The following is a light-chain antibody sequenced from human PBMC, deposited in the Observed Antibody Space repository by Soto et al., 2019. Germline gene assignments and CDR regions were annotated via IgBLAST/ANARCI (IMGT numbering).Light chain of an antibody. Sequence: ETVLTQSPGTLSLSPEERATLSCRASQPVFIRYLAWYQQKPGQAPRLLIYGASTRATGIPDRFSGSGSGTDFTLTVSRLEPEDFAVYYCQQFGDSLTFGGGTKVEI. CDR1: QPVFIRY. CDR2: GAS. J-gene: IGKJ4*01. CDR3: QQFGDSLT. V-gene: IGKV3-20*01.